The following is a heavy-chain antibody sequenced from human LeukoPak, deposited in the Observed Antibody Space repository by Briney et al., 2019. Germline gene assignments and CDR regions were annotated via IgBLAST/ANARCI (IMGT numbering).Heavy chain of an antibody. CDR2: ISYDGSNK. V-gene: IGHV3-30*01. CDR1: GFTFSSYA. D-gene: IGHD6-25*01. J-gene: IGHJ6*03. Sequence: PGGSLRLSCAASGFTFSSYAMHWVRQAPGKGLEWVAVISYDGSNKYYADSVKGRFTISRDNSKNTPYLQMNSLRAEDTAVYYCARVPSGDLNYYMDVWGKGTTVTVSS. CDR3: ARVPSGDLNYYMDV.